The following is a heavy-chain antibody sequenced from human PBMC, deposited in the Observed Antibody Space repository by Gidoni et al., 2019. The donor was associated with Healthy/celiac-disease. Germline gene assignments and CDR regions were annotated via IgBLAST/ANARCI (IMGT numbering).Heavy chain of an antibody. J-gene: IGHJ4*02. CDR1: GFPFSSYA. CDR3: AKALLPGRVGATDY. D-gene: IGHD1-26*01. Sequence: EVQLLESGGGLVQPGGSLRLSCAASGFPFSSYAMSWVRQAPGKGLEWVSAISGSGGSTYYADSVKGRFTISRDNSKNTLYLQMNSLRAEDTAVYYCAKALLPGRVGATDYWGQGTLVTVSS. CDR2: ISGSGGST. V-gene: IGHV3-23*01.